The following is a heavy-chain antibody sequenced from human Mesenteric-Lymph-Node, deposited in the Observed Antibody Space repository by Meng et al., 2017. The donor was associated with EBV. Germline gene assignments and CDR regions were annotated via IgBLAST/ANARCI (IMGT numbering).Heavy chain of an antibody. D-gene: IGHD6-19*01. CDR1: GGSLGGYC. CDR2: LNHSGSP. V-gene: IGHV4-34*01. Sequence: QHHNSGAGLVKPRLTLSRACASVGGSLGGYCGNWVRRPPGKGLECMGELNHSGSPNYTPSLKSRVTRSVDTCRNQFTLKLPSVTAADTAVYYCARAGSSGWSDLEYWGQGTLVTVSS. CDR3: ARAGSSGWSDLEY. J-gene: IGHJ4*02.